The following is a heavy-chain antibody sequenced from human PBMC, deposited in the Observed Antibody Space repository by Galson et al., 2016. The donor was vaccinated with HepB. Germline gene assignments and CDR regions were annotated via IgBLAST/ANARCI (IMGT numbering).Heavy chain of an antibody. CDR1: GFTLSSYW. D-gene: IGHD3/OR15-3a*01. J-gene: IGHJ4*02. CDR2: TKEDGSKQ. CDR3: VRVFWTDEAFDF. V-gene: IGHV3-7*01. Sequence: SLRLSCAGSGFTLSSYWMSWVRQAPGKGLEWVANTKEDGSKQNYVDSVTGRFTISRDNAKNSLYLQMNSLRAEDKAVYYCVRVFWTDEAFDFWGQGTLVTVSS.